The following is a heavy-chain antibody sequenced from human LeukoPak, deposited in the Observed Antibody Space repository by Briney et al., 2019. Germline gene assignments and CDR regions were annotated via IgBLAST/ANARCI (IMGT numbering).Heavy chain of an antibody. CDR1: GGSISSSSYY. CDR2: IYYSGST. Sequence: SETLSLTCTVSGGSISSSSYYWGWIRQPPGKGLEWIGSIYYSGSTYYNPSLKSRVTISVDTSKNQFSVKLSSVTAADTAVYYCARHPSGYYYYYYMDVWGKGTTVTISS. D-gene: IGHD3-10*01. V-gene: IGHV4-39*01. J-gene: IGHJ6*03. CDR3: ARHPSGYYYYYYMDV.